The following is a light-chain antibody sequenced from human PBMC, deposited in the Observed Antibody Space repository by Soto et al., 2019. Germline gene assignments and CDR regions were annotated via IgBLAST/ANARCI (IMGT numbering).Light chain of an antibody. V-gene: IGLV2-14*01. J-gene: IGLJ1*01. CDR3: SSYTSSSTYV. CDR2: DVS. CDR1: SSDVGGYNY. Sequence: LTQPASVSESPGQSITISCTGTSSDVGGYNYVSWYQQHPGKAPKLMIYDVSNRPSGVSNRFSGSKAGNTASLTISGLQAEDEADYYCSSYTSSSTYVFGTGTKVTVL.